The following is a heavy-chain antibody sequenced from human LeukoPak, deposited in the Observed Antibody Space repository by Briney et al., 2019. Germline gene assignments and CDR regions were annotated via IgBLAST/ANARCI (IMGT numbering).Heavy chain of an antibody. CDR3: AKDRSGNNYYYGMDV. J-gene: IGHJ6*02. CDR1: GFTFSSSV. CDR2: LSGSGGSA. D-gene: IGHD1-26*01. V-gene: IGHV3-23*01. Sequence: GSLRLSCAASGFTFSSSVMSWVRQAPGKGLEWVSGLSGSGGSAYYADSVKGRVTISRDNSKNTLDLQMNSLRAEDTAVYYCAKDRSGNNYYYGMDVWGQGTTVTVSS.